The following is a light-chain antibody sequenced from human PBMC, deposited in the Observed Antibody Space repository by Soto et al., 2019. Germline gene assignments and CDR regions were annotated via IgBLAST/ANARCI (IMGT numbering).Light chain of an antibody. CDR1: SSDVGGYSR. Sequence: QSALTQPPSASGSPGQSVTISCTGTSSDVGGYSRVSWYQQHPGKAPKLMISEVSKRPSGVPDRFSGSKSGNTASLTVSGLQAEDEADYYCSSYAGNNNLVFGGGTKVTVL. V-gene: IGLV2-8*01. CDR3: SSYAGNNNLV. CDR2: EVS. J-gene: IGLJ2*01.